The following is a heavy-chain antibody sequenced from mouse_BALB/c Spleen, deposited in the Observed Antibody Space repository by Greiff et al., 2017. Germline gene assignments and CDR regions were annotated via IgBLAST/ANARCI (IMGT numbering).Heavy chain of an antibody. Sequence: EVQLVESGGGLVQPGGSRKLSCAASGFTFSSFGMHWVRQAPEKGLEWVAYISSGSSTIYYADTVKGRFTISRDNPKNTLFLQMTSLRSEDTAMYNCARWGTTATRAMDYWGQGTSVTVSS. J-gene: IGHJ4*01. CDR1: GFTFSSFG. CDR3: ARWGTTATRAMDY. V-gene: IGHV5-17*02. CDR2: ISSGSSTI. D-gene: IGHD1-2*01.